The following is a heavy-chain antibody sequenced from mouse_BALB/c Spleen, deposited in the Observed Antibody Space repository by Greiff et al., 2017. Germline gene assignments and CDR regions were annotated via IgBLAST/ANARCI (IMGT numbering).Heavy chain of an antibody. V-gene: IGHV1S34*01. J-gene: IGHJ2*01. CDR1: GYSFTGYY. CDR2: ISCYNGAT. Sequence: LVKTGASVKISCKASGYSFTGYYMHWVKQSHGKSLEWIGYISCYNGATSYNQKFKGKATFTVDTSSSTAYMQFNSLTSEDSAVYYCARSLYGNYYFDYWGQGTTLTVSS. D-gene: IGHD2-1*01. CDR3: ARSLYGNYYFDY.